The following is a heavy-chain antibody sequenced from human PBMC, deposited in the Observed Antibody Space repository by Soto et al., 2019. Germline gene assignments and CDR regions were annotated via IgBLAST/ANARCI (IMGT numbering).Heavy chain of an antibody. V-gene: IGHV1-69*13. D-gene: IGHD5-12*01. CDR1: GGSFSNFG. CDR3: AREGSGYNF. J-gene: IGHJ4*02. Sequence: SVKVSCKASGGSFSNFGISWVRQAPGQGLEWMGGIVPVFGRPNYAQRFRGRLTITADESTSTGYMELISPRSDDTAVYYCAREGSGYNFWGQGTQVTVSS. CDR2: IVPVFGRP.